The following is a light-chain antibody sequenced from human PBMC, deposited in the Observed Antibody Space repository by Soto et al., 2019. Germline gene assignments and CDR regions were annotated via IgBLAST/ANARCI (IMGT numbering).Light chain of an antibody. CDR1: QSLRSS. CDR3: QQYNNWPQT. CDR2: DAS. V-gene: IGKV3-15*01. Sequence: ETMMTQSPDTLSVSLGERATLSCRASQSLRSSLAWYQQKPGQAPRLLIYDASTRATGIPARFSGSGSGTNLTFTTRGLQSEGFAVYYCQQYNNWPQTFGQGTKVEIK. J-gene: IGKJ1*01.